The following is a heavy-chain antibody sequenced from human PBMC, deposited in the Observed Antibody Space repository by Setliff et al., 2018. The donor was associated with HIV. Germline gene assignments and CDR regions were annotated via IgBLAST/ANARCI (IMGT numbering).Heavy chain of an antibody. D-gene: IGHD1-26*01. Sequence: PSETLRLSCAASGFTFSNYAMSWIRQPPGMGLEWIGEVNRGRRANYNSSLKSRVTISIDTSRNQFSLTVSSVTAADTAVYYCASRRAAMWRGLFVGFENWGQGTLVTVSS. CDR2: VNRGRRA. V-gene: IGHV4-34*01. CDR3: ASRRAAMWRGLFVGFEN. J-gene: IGHJ4*02. CDR1: GFTFSNYA.